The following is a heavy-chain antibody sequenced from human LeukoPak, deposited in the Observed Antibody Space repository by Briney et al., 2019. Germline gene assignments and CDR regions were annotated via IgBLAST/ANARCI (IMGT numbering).Heavy chain of an antibody. Sequence: SETLSLTCTVSGGSISSYYWSWIRQPPGKGLECIGYIYYTGSTNYNPSLKSRVTISVDTSKNHFSLTLSSVTAADTAVYYCARLQPNSGEWAFDIWGQGTMVTVSS. CDR1: GGSISSYY. D-gene: IGHD1-1*01. V-gene: IGHV4-59*01. J-gene: IGHJ3*02. CDR2: IYYTGST. CDR3: ARLQPNSGEWAFDI.